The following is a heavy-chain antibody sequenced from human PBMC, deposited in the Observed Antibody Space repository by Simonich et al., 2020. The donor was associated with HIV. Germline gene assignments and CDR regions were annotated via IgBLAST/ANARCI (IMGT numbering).Heavy chain of an antibody. CDR1: GYSFTSYW. V-gene: IGHV5-51*03. D-gene: IGHD2-15*01. Sequence: EVQLVQSGAEVKKPGESLKISCKGSGYSFTSYWIGWVRQMPGKGLEGMGIIYPGDSDPQYSPSFQGQVTISADKSISTSYLQWSSLKASDTAMYYCVTDKGYCSGGSCYQDAFDIWGQGTMVTVSS. J-gene: IGHJ3*02. CDR3: VTDKGYCSGGSCYQDAFDI. CDR2: IYPGDSDP.